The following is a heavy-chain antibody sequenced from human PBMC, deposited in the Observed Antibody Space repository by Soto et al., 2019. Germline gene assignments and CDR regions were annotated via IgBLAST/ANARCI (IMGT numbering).Heavy chain of an antibody. Sequence: QVHLQESGPGLVAPSGTLSLTCTLSGGSVRAPDWWNWVRQSPDKGLEWIAEVHISGHSNYNPSLRSRVSVSIDSSKTPFYLNLNSVTAADTAIYYCARVRQGCSANNCYFDPWGQGTQVTISS. CDR1: GGSVRAPDW. CDR3: ARVRQGCSANNCYFDP. J-gene: IGHJ5*01. D-gene: IGHD1-1*01. CDR2: VHISGHS. V-gene: IGHV4-4*02.